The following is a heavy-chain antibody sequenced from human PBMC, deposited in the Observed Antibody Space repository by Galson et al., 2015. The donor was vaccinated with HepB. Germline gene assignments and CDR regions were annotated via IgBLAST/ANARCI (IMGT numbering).Heavy chain of an antibody. CDR3: ARGSPSHTFDY. CDR1: GYSISSGYY. CDR2: IYHSGST. Sequence: SETLSLTCAVSGYSISSGYYWGWIRQPPGKGLEWIGSIYHSGSTYYNPSLKSRVTISVDTSKNQFSLKLSSVTAADTAVYYCARGSPSHTFDYWGQGTLVTVSS. J-gene: IGHJ4*02. V-gene: IGHV4-38-2*01. D-gene: IGHD6-19*01.